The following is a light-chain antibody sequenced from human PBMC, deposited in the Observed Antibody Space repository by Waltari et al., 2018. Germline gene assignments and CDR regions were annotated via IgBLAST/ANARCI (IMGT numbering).Light chain of an antibody. J-gene: IGKJ1*01. CDR2: KAS. V-gene: IGKV1-5*03. CDR3: QQYHSYSLT. CDR1: QSVNGW. Sequence: DIQMTQSPSTLSASVGDRVTITCRASQSVNGWLAWYQQKPGKAPKILIYKASSLESGVPSRFGGRGSGTEFTLTIDSLQPDDFATYYCQQYHSYSLTFGQGTKVEIK.